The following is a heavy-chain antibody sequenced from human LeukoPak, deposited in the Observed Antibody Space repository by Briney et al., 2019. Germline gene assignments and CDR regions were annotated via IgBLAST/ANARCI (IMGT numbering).Heavy chain of an antibody. CDR2: IKQDGSEK. J-gene: IGHJ4*02. D-gene: IGHD2-2*01. Sequence: GGSLRLSCAASGFTFSSYWMSWVRQAPGKGLEWVANIKQDGSEKYYVDSVKGRFTISRDNDKNSLYLQMNSLRAEDTAVYYCARDGRCSSTSCYWRVWGQGTLVTVSS. CDR3: ARDGRCSSTSCYWRV. CDR1: GFTFSSYW. V-gene: IGHV3-7*01.